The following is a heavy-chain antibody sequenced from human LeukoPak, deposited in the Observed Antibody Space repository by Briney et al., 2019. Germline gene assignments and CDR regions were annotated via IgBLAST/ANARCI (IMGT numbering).Heavy chain of an antibody. CDR1: GGTFSSYA. D-gene: IGHD3-10*01. J-gene: IGHJ4*02. Sequence: SVKVSCKASGGTFSSYAISWVRQAPGQGLEWMGGIIPIFGTAKYSQKFQGRVTLTRDTSASTAYMELSSLRSEDTAVYYCATESDYLYYFDYWGQGTLVTVSS. CDR2: IIPIFGTA. CDR3: ATESDYLYYFDY. V-gene: IGHV1-69*05.